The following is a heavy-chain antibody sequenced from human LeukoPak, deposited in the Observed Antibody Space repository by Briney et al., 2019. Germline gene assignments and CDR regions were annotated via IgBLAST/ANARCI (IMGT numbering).Heavy chain of an antibody. J-gene: IGHJ6*03. V-gene: IGHV4-38-2*02. CDR1: GYSIGSGYY. Sequence: SETLSLTCTVSGYSIGSGYYWGWIRQPPGKGLEWIGSINHSGSTNYNPSLKSRVTISVDTSKNQFSLKLTSVTAADTAVYYCARLTPTTLSLYYYYMDVWGKGTTVTVSS. D-gene: IGHD2/OR15-2a*01. CDR2: INHSGST. CDR3: ARLTPTTLSLYYYYMDV.